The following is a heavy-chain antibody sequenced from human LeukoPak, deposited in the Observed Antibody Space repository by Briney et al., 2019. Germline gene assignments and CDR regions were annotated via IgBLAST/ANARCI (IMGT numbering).Heavy chain of an antibody. Sequence: GGSLRLSCAASGFTFSSYGMHWVRQAPGKGLEYVSAISSNGGSTYYANSVKGRFTISRDNSKNTLYLQMGSLRAEDMAVYYCARSKVGATHFDYWGQGTLVTVSS. J-gene: IGHJ4*02. CDR1: GFTFSSYG. D-gene: IGHD1-26*01. CDR2: ISSNGGST. V-gene: IGHV3-64*01. CDR3: ARSKVGATHFDY.